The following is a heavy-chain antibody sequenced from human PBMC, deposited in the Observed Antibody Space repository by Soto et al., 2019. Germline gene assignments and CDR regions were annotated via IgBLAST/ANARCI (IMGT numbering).Heavy chain of an antibody. J-gene: IGHJ5*02. CDR2: ISTSSSYT. Sequence: NPVGSLRLSCAASGFTFSDYYMSWIRQAPGEGLEWVSYISTSSSYTNYADSVKGRFTISRDNAKNSLYLQMNGLRAEDTAVYYCARDPRISAAGTPFSFDPWGQGTLVTVSS. D-gene: IGHD6-13*01. CDR1: GFTFSDYY. V-gene: IGHV3-11*06. CDR3: ARDPRISAAGTPFSFDP.